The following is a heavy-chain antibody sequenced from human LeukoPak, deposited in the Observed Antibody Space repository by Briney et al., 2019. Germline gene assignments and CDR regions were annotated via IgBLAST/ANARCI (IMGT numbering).Heavy chain of an antibody. V-gene: IGHV3-30*02. CDR3: AKDRGIAVAGTYYFDY. D-gene: IGHD6-19*01. J-gene: IGHJ4*02. CDR1: GFTFSSYG. Sequence: GGSLRLSCAASGFTFSSYGMHWVRQAPGKGLEWVAFIRYDGSNKYYADSVKGRFIISRDNSKNTLYLQMNSLRAEDTAVYYCAKDRGIAVAGTYYFDYWGQGTLVTVSS. CDR2: IRYDGSNK.